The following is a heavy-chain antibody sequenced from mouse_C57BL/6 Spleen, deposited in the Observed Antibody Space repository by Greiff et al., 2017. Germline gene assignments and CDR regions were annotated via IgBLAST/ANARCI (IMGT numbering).Heavy chain of an antibody. Sequence: VESGASVKMSCKASGYTFTDYNMHWVKQSHGKSLEWIGYINPNNGGTSYNQKFKGKATLTVNKSSSTAYMELRSLTSEDSAVYYCARGTTVVRYYFDYWGQGTTLTVSS. CDR1: GYTFTDYN. D-gene: IGHD1-1*01. CDR2: INPNNGGT. J-gene: IGHJ2*01. V-gene: IGHV1-22*01. CDR3: ARGTTVVRYYFDY.